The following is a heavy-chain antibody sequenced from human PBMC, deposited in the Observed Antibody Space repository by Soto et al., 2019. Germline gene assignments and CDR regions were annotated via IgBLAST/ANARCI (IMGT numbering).Heavy chain of an antibody. CDR3: ARDAADFWSGYYEFNWFDP. D-gene: IGHD3-3*01. CDR1: GFTFSSYS. CDR2: ISSSSSYI. J-gene: IGHJ5*02. V-gene: IGHV3-21*01. Sequence: GGSLRLSCAASGFTFSSYSMNWVRQAPGKGLEWVSSISSSSSYIYYADSVKGRFTISRDNAKNSLYLQMNSLRAEDTAVYYCARDAADFWSGYYEFNWFDPWGQGTLVTVSS.